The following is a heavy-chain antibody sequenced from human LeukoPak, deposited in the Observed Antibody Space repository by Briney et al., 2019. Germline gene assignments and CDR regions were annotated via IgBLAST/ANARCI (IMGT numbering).Heavy chain of an antibody. D-gene: IGHD3-10*01. CDR3: ARAPLLWFGKLLEVCWFDP. J-gene: IGHJ5*02. CDR2: IYYSGST. CDR1: GGSISSSSYY. V-gene: IGHV4-39*01. Sequence: SETLSLTCTVSGGSISSSSYYWGWIRQPPGKGLEWIGSIYYSGSTYYNPSLKSRVTISVDTSKNQFSLKLSSVTAADTAVYYCARAPLLWFGKLLEVCWFDPWGQGTLVTVSS.